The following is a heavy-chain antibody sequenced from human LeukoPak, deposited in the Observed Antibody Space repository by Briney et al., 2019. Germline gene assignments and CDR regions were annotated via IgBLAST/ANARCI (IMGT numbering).Heavy chain of an antibody. D-gene: IGHD1-14*01. CDR3: ARRTPGLFDY. CDR2: ISSSSSYI. Sequence: PGGALRLSCAASGFTFRSHSMKWVRPAPGKGLEWVSSISSSSSYIYYADSVKGRFTISRDNAKNSLYLQMNSLRAEDTAVYYCARRTPGLFDYWGQGTLVTVSS. V-gene: IGHV3-21*01. CDR1: GFTFRSHS. J-gene: IGHJ4*02.